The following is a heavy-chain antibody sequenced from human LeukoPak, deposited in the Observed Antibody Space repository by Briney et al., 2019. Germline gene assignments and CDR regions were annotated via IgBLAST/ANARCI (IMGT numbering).Heavy chain of an antibody. V-gene: IGHV4-59*08. J-gene: IGHJ4*02. Sequence: SETLSLTCTVSGGSISAYYWTWIRQPPGKGLEWVGSISHSGSTNNSPSLKGRDTMSVHTSKNQFSLQLTSVTAADTAVYFCARQESSYGSGSYFDYWGQGFLVTVSS. D-gene: IGHD3-10*01. CDR3: ARQESSYGSGSYFDY. CDR1: GGSISAYY. CDR2: ISHSGST.